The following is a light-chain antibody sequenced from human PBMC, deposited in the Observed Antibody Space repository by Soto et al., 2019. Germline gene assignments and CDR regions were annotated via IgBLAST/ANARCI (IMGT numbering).Light chain of an antibody. CDR1: QRVSSH. CDR2: GSS. Sequence: ETVMTQSPVTLSVSPGDTATLSCRASQRVSSHLAWYQQKPGQAPRLLLYGSSTRATGIPSRFSGSGSGTEFTLTISSLQPDDFATYYCQHYNSYSEAFGQGTKVDIK. V-gene: IGKV3-15*01. CDR3: QHYNSYSEA. J-gene: IGKJ1*01.